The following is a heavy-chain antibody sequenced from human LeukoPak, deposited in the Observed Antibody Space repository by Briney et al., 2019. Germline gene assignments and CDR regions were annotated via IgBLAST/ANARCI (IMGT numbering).Heavy chain of an antibody. Sequence: SETLSLTCAVSGGSISSGGYSWSWIRQPPGKGLEWIGYIYHSGSTYYNPSLKSRVTISVDRSKNQFSLKLSSVTAADTAVYYCARAYCGGDCPTPQYFQHWGQGTLVTVSS. CDR2: IYHSGST. V-gene: IGHV4-30-2*01. D-gene: IGHD2-21*02. J-gene: IGHJ1*01. CDR1: GGSISSGGYS. CDR3: ARAYCGGDCPTPQYFQH.